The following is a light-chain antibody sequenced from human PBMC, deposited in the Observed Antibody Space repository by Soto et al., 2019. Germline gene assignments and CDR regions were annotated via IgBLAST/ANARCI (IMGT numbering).Light chain of an antibody. Sequence: EIVMTQSAASLSVSPGERATLSYRTSQSVNNNLAWYQKKSGQAPRLLIYGASTRATGIPARFSGSGSGTEFTLTISSLQSEDFAVYYCQQYNNWSSFGPGTKVDIK. J-gene: IGKJ3*01. CDR1: QSVNNN. V-gene: IGKV3-15*01. CDR3: QQYNNWSS. CDR2: GAS.